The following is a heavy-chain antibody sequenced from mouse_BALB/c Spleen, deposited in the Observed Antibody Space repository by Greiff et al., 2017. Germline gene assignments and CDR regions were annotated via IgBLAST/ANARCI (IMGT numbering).Heavy chain of an antibody. V-gene: IGHV5-17*02. Sequence: DVHLVESGGGLVQPGGSRKLSCAASGFTFSSFGMHWVRQAPEKGLEWVAYISSGSSTIYYADTVKGRFTISRDNPKNTLFLQMTSLRSEDTAMYYCARNRYDGGMDYWGQGTSVTVSS. J-gene: IGHJ4*01. CDR1: GFTFSSFG. CDR3: ARNRYDGGMDY. CDR2: ISSGSSTI. D-gene: IGHD2-14*01.